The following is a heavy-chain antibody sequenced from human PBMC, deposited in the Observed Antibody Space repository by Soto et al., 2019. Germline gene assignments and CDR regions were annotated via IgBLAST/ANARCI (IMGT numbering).Heavy chain of an antibody. CDR1: GFTFSSYA. D-gene: IGHD6-13*01. Sequence: QVQLVESGGGVVQPGRSLRLSCAASGFTFSSYAMHWVRQAPGKGLEWVAVISYDGSNKYYADSVKGRFTISRDNSKNTLYLQMNRLRAEDTAVYYCARDRRSCFDYWGQGTLVTVSS. V-gene: IGHV3-30-3*01. CDR3: ARDRRSCFDY. CDR2: ISYDGSNK. J-gene: IGHJ4*02.